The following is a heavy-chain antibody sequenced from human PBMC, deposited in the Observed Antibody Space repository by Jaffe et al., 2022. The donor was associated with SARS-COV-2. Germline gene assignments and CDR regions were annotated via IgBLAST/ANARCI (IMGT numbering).Heavy chain of an antibody. J-gene: IGHJ4*02. CDR1: DNTFLSYG. CDR3: ARDFGDPSGYYFGY. D-gene: IGHD3-3*01. V-gene: IGHV1-18*01. CDR2: ITGHSGAT. Sequence: QGHLVQSGAELKKPGASVKVSCKASDNTFLSYGISWVRQVPGQGLEWMGWITGHSGATKYAQKFQGRVALTIDTSSSTVYMELRSLRADDTAVYFCARDFGDPSGYYFGYWGQGTLVTVSS.